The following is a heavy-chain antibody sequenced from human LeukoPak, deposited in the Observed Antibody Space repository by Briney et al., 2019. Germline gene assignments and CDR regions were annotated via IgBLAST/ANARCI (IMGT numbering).Heavy chain of an antibody. CDR1: GGSISSGSYY. V-gene: IGHV4-31*03. Sequence: SETLSLTCTVSGGSISSGSYYWSWIRQHPGKGLEWIGYISYSGSTFYNPSLKSRLTISVDTSKNQFSLKLSSVTAADTAVYYCARDYTGSYYFDYSGQGTLVTVSS. CDR3: ARDYTGSYYFDY. CDR2: ISYSGST. J-gene: IGHJ4*02. D-gene: IGHD1-26*01.